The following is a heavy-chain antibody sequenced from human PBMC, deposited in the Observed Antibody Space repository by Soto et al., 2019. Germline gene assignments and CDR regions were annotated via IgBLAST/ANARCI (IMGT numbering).Heavy chain of an antibody. CDR3: ARDSIETPDYYYMDV. D-gene: IGHD3-16*02. V-gene: IGHV1-46*03. J-gene: IGHJ6*03. CDR2: INPSGGST. Sequence: ASVKVSCKASGYTFTSYYMHWVRQAPGQGLEWMGIINPSGGSTSYAQKFQGRVTMTRDTSTSTVYMELSSLRSEDTAVYYCARDSIETPDYYYMDVWGKGTTVTVSS. CDR1: GYTFTSYY.